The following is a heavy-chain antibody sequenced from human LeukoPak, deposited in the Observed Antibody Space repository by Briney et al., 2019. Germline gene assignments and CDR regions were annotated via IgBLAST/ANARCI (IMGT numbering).Heavy chain of an antibody. D-gene: IGHD4-17*01. CDR2: IWYDGSNK. V-gene: IGHV3-33*01. J-gene: IGHJ4*02. Sequence: GGSLRLSCAASGFTFNSYGMHWVRQAPGKGLEWVAVIWYDGSNKYYADSVKGRFTISRDNSKNTLYLQMNSLRAEDTAVYYCAGGRDADYGDFYFDYWGQGTLVTVSS. CDR3: AGGRDADYGDFYFDY. CDR1: GFTFNSYG.